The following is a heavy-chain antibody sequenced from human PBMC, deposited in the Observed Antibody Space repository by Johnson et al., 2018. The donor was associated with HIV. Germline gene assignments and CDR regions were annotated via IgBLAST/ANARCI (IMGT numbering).Heavy chain of an antibody. CDR2: ISNSGSSV. D-gene: IGHD3-22*01. CDR1: GFTFNDYY. CDR3: ARDSYDISGQQHDAFDI. J-gene: IGHJ3*02. Sequence: QVQLVESGGGLVKPGGSPRLSCAASGFTFNDYYMSWIRQAPGKGLEWVSYISNSGSSVYYADSVKGRFTLSRDNAKNSLYLQMNSLRAEDTAVYYCARDSYDISGQQHDAFDIWGQGTMVTVSS. V-gene: IGHV3-11*04.